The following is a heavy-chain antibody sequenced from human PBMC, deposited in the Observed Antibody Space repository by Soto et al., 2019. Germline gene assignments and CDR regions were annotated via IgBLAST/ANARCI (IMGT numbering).Heavy chain of an antibody. V-gene: IGHV1-69*12. CDR3: ARDRVMRGNSYYYGMDV. CDR2: IIPFFSTP. CDR1: GGAFNKFA. D-gene: IGHD3-10*01. J-gene: IGHJ6*02. Sequence: QVQLVQSGAEVKKPGSSVKVSCKASGGAFNKFAITWVRQAPGQGLEWMGAIIPFFSTPNYAQRLQGRVTITADESTSTSYMGLSSLRSDDTAMYYCARDRVMRGNSYYYGMDVWGQGTTVTVSS.